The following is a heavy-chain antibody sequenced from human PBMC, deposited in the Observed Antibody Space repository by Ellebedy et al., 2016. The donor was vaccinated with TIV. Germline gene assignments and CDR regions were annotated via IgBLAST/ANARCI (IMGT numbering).Heavy chain of an antibody. CDR2: ISSSSSTI. J-gene: IGHJ4*02. CDR3: ARIGGGRSGWD. Sequence: PGGSLRLSCAASGFTFSNYNMNWVRQAPGKGLEWVSYISSSSSTIYYADSVKGRFTISRDNAKNSLYLQMNSLRDKDTAVYYCARIGGGRSGWDWGQGTLVTVSS. D-gene: IGHD6-19*01. V-gene: IGHV3-48*02. CDR1: GFTFSNYN.